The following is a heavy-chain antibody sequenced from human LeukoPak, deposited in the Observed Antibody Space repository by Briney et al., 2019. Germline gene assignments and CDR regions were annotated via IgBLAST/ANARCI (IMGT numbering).Heavy chain of an antibody. V-gene: IGHV4-59*01. CDR2: IFYSGTT. CDR3: ARYSTFGDYFDY. D-gene: IGHD3-10*01. J-gene: IGHJ4*02. Sequence: SETLSLTCSVSGGSISSDWWSWIRQPPGKGLEWLGFIFYSGTTNYNPSLKSRLTILIDTSRNQFSLRLSSVTAADTAVYYCARYSTFGDYFDYWGQGTLVTVSS. CDR1: GGSISSDW.